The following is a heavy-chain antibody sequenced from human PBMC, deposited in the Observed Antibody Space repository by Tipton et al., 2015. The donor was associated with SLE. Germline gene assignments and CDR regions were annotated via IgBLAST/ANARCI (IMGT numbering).Heavy chain of an antibody. J-gene: IGHJ4*02. D-gene: IGHD6-19*01. CDR2: FHHSGST. CDR3: ARRVYSSDWYEAYFDY. V-gene: IGHV4-38-2*02. Sequence: GLVKPSETLSLTCTVSGNSITSDYYWGWIRQPPGKGLEWIAAFHHSGSTNYNPSLKSRVTISVDTSKNQFSLKLSSVTAADTAVYYCARRVYSSDWYEAYFDYWGQGTLVTVSS. CDR1: GNSITSDYY.